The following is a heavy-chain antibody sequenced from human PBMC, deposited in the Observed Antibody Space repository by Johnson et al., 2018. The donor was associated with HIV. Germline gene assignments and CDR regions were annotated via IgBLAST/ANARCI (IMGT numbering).Heavy chain of an antibody. V-gene: IGHV3-30*02. J-gene: IGHJ3*02. Sequence: FTISRDNSKNTLYLQMNSLRAEDTAVYYCAKDLDYYDSSTYAFDIWGQGTMVTVSS. CDR3: AKDLDYYDSSTYAFDI. D-gene: IGHD3-22*01.